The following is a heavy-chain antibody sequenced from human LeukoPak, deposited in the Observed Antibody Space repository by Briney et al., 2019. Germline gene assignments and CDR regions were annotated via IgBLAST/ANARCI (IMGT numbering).Heavy chain of an antibody. Sequence: SETLSLTCTVSDXSISSSNYYWGWIRQPPGKGLEWIGSIYYSGNTYFNPSLKSRVTISVDTSKNQFSLKLSSMTAADTAVYYCARRQVWGRTFDYWGQGTLVTVSS. CDR2: IYYSGNT. CDR3: ARRQVWGRTFDY. CDR1: DXSISSSNYY. V-gene: IGHV4-39*01. J-gene: IGHJ4*02. D-gene: IGHD3-16*01.